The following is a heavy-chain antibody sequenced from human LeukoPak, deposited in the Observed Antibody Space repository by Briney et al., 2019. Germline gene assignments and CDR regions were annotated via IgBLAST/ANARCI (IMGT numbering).Heavy chain of an antibody. J-gene: IGHJ4*02. CDR2: IWYDGSNK. Sequence: GGSLRLSCAASGFTFSSYGMHWVRQAPGKGLEWVAVIWYDGSNKYYADSVKGRFTISRDNSKNTLYLQMNSLRAEDTAVYYCARDPSGGITMILPPDYWGQGTLVTVSS. V-gene: IGHV3-33*01. CDR3: ARDPSGGITMILPPDY. CDR1: GFTFSSYG. D-gene: IGHD3-22*01.